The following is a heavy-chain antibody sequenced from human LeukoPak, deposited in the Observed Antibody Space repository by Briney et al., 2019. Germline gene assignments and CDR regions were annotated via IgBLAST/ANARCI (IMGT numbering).Heavy chain of an antibody. V-gene: IGHV3-33*08. CDR1: GFTFSSYA. CDR2: IWYDGSNK. D-gene: IGHD3-22*01. J-gene: IGHJ3*02. Sequence: GGSLRLSCAASGFTFSSYAMHWVRQAPGKGLEWVAVIWYDGSNKYYADSVKGRFTISRDNSKNTLYLQMNSLRAEDTAVYYCARDRHYYDDAFDIWGQGTMVTVSS. CDR3: ARDRHYYDDAFDI.